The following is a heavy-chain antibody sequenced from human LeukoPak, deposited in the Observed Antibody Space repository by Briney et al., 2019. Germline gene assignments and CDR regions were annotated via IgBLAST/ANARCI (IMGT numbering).Heavy chain of an antibody. Sequence: ASVKVSCKASGYTFTSYDINWVRQATGQGLEWMGWMNPNSGNTGYAQKFQGRLTLTTDTSTTTAYMEVTNLRSDDTAVYYCARSQTTGFGESINYWGQGTLVTVSS. CDR3: ARSQTTGFGESINY. D-gene: IGHD3-10*01. J-gene: IGHJ4*02. CDR1: GYTFTSYD. V-gene: IGHV1-8*02. CDR2: MNPNSGNT.